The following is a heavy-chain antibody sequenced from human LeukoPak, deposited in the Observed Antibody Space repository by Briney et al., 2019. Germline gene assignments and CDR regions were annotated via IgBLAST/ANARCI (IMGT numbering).Heavy chain of an antibody. J-gene: IGHJ4*02. CDR1: GGSISSYY. V-gene: IGHV4-59*01. D-gene: IGHD2-2*01. CDR2: IYYSGST. CDR3: ARDPIGPYCSSTSCSHYFDY. Sequence: PSETLSLTRTVSGGSISSYYWSWLRQPPGKGLEWLGYIYYSGSTNYNPSLKSRVTISVDTSKNQFSLKRSSVTAADTAVYYCARDPIGPYCSSTSCSHYFDYWGQGTLVTVSS.